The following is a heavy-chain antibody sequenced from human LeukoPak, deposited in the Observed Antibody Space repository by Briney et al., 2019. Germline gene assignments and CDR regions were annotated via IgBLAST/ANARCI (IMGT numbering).Heavy chain of an antibody. D-gene: IGHD3-22*01. CDR1: GGSISSYY. CDR2: IYYSGST. Sequence: PSETLSLTCTVSGGSISSYYWSWIRQPPGKGLEWIGYIYYSGSTNYNPSLKSRVTISVDTSKNQFSLKLSSVTAADTAVYYCAREVVIEDAFDIWGQGTMVTVSS. J-gene: IGHJ3*02. CDR3: AREVVIEDAFDI. V-gene: IGHV4-59*01.